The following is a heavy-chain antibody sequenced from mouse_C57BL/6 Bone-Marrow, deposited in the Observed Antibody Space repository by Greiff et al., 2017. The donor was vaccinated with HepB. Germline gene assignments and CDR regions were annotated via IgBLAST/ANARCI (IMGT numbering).Heavy chain of an antibody. J-gene: IGHJ4*01. CDR3: AREPYGYAMDY. D-gene: IGHD1-1*02. CDR1: GYTFTNYW. CDR2: IYPGGGYT. V-gene: IGHV1-63*01. Sequence: VQGVESGAELVRPGTSVKMSCKASGYTFTNYWIGWAKQRPGHGLEWIGDIYPGGGYTNYNEKFKGKATLTAHKSSSTAYMQFSSLTSEDSAIYYCAREPYGYAMDYWGQGTSVTVSS.